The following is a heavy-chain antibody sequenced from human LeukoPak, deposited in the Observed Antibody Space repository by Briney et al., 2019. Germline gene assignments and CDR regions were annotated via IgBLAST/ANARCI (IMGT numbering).Heavy chain of an antibody. Sequence: PGGSLRLSCAASGFTFSGFVMIWVRRTPGKGLEWVSGISGSGDNTLYADSVKGRFTISRDNSKNTLYLEMNSLRAEDTAIYYCAKMKGHPLPKYYMDVWGQGTTVTVSS. CDR2: ISGSGDNT. CDR3: AKMKGHPLPKYYMDV. V-gene: IGHV3-23*01. D-gene: IGHD1-26*01. J-gene: IGHJ6*01. CDR1: GFTFSGFV.